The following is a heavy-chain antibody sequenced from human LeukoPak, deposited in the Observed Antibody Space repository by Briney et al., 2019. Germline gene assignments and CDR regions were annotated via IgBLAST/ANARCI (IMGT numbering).Heavy chain of an antibody. CDR2: IKEDGGEK. CDR3: ARFRDYYGI. Sequence: GGSLRLSCEASGFIFFNYWMTWVRQAPGKVLEWVATIKEDGGEKYYVDSVKGRFTISRDNAKSSLSLQMNSLRTEDTAVYYCARFRDYYGIWGQGTMVDVSS. J-gene: IGHJ3*02. D-gene: IGHD3-10*01. CDR1: GFIFFNYW. V-gene: IGHV3-7*01.